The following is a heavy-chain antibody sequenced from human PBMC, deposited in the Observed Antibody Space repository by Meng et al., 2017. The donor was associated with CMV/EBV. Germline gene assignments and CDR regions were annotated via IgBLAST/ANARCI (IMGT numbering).Heavy chain of an antibody. CDR3: ERDRILVPSAYYGMDV. Sequence: GESLKISCAASGFTFSSYAMHWVRQAPGKGLEWVAVISYDGSNKYYADSVKGRFTISRDNSKNTLYLQMNSLRAEDTAVYYCERDRILVPSAYYGMDVWGQGTTVTVSS. V-gene: IGHV3-30*04. D-gene: IGHD2-2*01. J-gene: IGHJ6*02. CDR1: GFTFSSYA. CDR2: ISYDGSNK.